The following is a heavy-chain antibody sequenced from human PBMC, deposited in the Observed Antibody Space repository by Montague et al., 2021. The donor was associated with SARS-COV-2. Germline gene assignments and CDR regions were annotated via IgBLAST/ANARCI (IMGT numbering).Heavy chain of an antibody. CDR2: INHSGST. CDR1: GGSFSGYY. Sequence: SETLSLTCAVYGGSFSGYYWSWIRQPPGKGLEWIGEINHSGSTKYNPSLKSRVTISVDTSKNQFSLKLSSVTAADTAVYYCARGTKRVCTYDYDGSGYASDYWGQGTLVTVSS. D-gene: IGHD3-22*01. J-gene: IGHJ4*02. CDR3: ARGTKRVCTYDYDGSGYASDY. V-gene: IGHV4-34*01.